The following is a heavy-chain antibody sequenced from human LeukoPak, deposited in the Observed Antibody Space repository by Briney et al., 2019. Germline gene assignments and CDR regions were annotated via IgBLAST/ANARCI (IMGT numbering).Heavy chain of an antibody. Sequence: GGSLRLSCAASGFTFDDYGMSWVRQAPGKGLEWVSGINWNGGSTGYADSVKGRFTISRDNAKNSLYLQMNSLRAEDTALYYCARDIEDIVVVPAAYYYCYYMDVWGKGTTVTVSS. CDR2: INWNGGST. J-gene: IGHJ6*03. CDR1: GFTFDDYG. CDR3: ARDIEDIVVVPAAYYYCYYMDV. D-gene: IGHD2-2*01. V-gene: IGHV3-20*04.